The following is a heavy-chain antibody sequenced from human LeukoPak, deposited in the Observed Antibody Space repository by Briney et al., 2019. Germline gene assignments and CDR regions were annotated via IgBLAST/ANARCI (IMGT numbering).Heavy chain of an antibody. CDR1: GFTFSSHL. V-gene: IGHV3-74*01. CDR3: VRKFATGD. CDR2: VKSDGTAT. D-gene: IGHD1-14*01. Sequence: RGSLRLSCAASGFTFSSHLMHWVRQAQGTGLVWVSSVKSDGTATNYADSVKGRFTISRDNAKNTLYLQMNSLRVEDTAVYYCVRKFATGDWGQGTLVTVSS. J-gene: IGHJ4*02.